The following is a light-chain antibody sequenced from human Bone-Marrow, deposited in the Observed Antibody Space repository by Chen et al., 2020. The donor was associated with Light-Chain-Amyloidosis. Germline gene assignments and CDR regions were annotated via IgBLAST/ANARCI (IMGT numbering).Light chain of an antibody. CDR1: NIGSTS. J-gene: IGLJ3*02. CDR2: DDS. CDR3: QVWDRSSDRPV. V-gene: IGLV3-21*02. Sequence: SYVLTQPSSVSVAPGQTATIACGGNNIGSTSVHWYQQTPGPAPLLVVYDDSDLPSGIPERLSGSNSGNTATLTISRVEAGDEADYYCQVWDRSSDRPVFGGGTNLTVL.